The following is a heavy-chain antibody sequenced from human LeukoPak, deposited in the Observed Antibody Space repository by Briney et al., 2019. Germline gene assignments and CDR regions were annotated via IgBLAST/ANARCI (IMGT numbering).Heavy chain of an antibody. CDR2: INHSGSA. D-gene: IGHD2-21*02. V-gene: IGHV4-34*01. J-gene: IGHJ4*02. CDR3: TRGRGVVTAIGIIDY. Sequence: PSETLSLTCAVYGGSFSGYYWSWIRQPPGKGLKWIGEINHSGSANYNPSLKSRVTISVDTSKNQFSLKLSSVTAADTAVYYCTRGRGVVTAIGIIDYWGQGTLATVSS. CDR1: GGSFSGYY.